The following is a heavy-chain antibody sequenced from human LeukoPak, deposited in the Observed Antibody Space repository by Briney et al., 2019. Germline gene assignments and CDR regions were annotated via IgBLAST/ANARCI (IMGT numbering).Heavy chain of an antibody. D-gene: IGHD1-26*01. Sequence: SETLTLTCTVSGGSISSYYWSWIRQPPGKGLEWIGYIYYSGSTNYNPSLKSRVTISVDTSKNQFSLKLSSVTAADTAVYYCARGLDSGSYSLLCWYFDLWGRGTLVTVSS. V-gene: IGHV4-59*01. CDR1: GGSISSYY. CDR3: ARGLDSGSYSLLCWYFDL. J-gene: IGHJ2*01. CDR2: IYYSGST.